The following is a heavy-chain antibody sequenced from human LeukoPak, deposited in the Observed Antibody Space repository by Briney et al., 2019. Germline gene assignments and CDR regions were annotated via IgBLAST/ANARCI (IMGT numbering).Heavy chain of an antibody. CDR2: INPNSGGT. Sequence: ASVKVSCKASGYTFTGYYMHWVRQAPGQGLEWMGWINPNSGGTNYAQKFQGRVTMTRDTSISTAYMELSRLRSDDTAVYYCARVGAGQVSDYVNYYYYYMDVWGKGTTVTVSS. CDR3: ARVGAGQVSDYVNYYYYYMDV. CDR1: GYTFTGYY. V-gene: IGHV1-2*02. D-gene: IGHD6-25*01. J-gene: IGHJ6*03.